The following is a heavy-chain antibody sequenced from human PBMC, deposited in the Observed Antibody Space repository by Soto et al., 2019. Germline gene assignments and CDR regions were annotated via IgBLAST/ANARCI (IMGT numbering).Heavy chain of an antibody. CDR3: AKGREPPTSAKFCFDN. Sequence: EVRLLESGGGLVQPGGSLRLSCAASGFRFSSYYMTWVRQAPGQGLEWVSSLSVTGGGPYYADSVRGRFTMSRDNSKNTLALEMSGLRADDSAVYYCAKGREPPTSAKFCFDNWGQGTLVTVSS. CDR2: LSVTGGGP. CDR1: GFRFSSYY. V-gene: IGHV3-23*01. J-gene: IGHJ4*02. D-gene: IGHD1-1*01.